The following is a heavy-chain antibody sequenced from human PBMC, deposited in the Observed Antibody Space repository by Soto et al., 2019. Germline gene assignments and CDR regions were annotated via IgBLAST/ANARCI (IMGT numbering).Heavy chain of an antibody. D-gene: IGHD6-6*01. Sequence: PGGSLRLSCAACGFTFSSCAMHWVRQAPGKGLEWVAVISYDGSNKYYADSVKGRFTISRDNSKNTLYLQMNSLRAEDTAVYYCARDREVEYSSSSVFDYWGQGTLVTVSS. CDR2: ISYDGSNK. V-gene: IGHV3-30-3*01. CDR3: ARDREVEYSSSSVFDY. J-gene: IGHJ4*02. CDR1: GFTFSSCA.